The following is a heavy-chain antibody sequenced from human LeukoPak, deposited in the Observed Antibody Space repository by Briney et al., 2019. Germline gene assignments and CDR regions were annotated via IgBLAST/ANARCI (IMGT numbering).Heavy chain of an antibody. J-gene: IGHJ4*02. CDR2: INHSGST. CDR1: GGSFSGYY. D-gene: IGHD6-19*01. CDR3: ARVRIRPVADFDY. V-gene: IGHV4-34*01. Sequence: SETLSLTCAVYGGSFSGYYWSWIRQPPGKGLEWIGEINHSGSTNYNPSLKSRVPTSVDTSKNQFSLRLSSVTAADTAVYYCARVRIRPVADFDYWGQGTLVTVSS.